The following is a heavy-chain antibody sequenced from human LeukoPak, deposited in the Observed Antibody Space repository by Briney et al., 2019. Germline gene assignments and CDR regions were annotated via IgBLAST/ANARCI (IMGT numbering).Heavy chain of an antibody. D-gene: IGHD3-22*01. J-gene: IGHJ4*02. V-gene: IGHV3-48*02. Sequence: GGSLRLSCAASGFTFSSYSLSWVRQAPGKGLEWVSYLSSSGDTIYYADSVEGRFTISRDNAKNSLYLQMNSPRDEDTAVYYCARDDYDSSGYYYAGYFDYWGQGTLVTVSS. CDR1: GFTFSSYS. CDR3: ARDDYDSSGYYYAGYFDY. CDR2: LSSSGDTI.